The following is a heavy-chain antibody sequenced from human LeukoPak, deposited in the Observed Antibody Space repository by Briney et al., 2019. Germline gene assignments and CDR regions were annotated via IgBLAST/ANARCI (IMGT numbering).Heavy chain of an antibody. V-gene: IGHV3-20*04. D-gene: IGHD6-6*01. CDR1: GFSFDDLG. CDR2: INWNGAST. J-gene: IGHJ6*03. Sequence: PGGSLRLSCAASGFSFDDLGMTWVRQVPGKGLEWVAGINWNGASTGYADSVRGRFTISRDNAKNSLYLQVNSLRAEDTALYYCARAVCPTIKFCDSSYFMDVWGKGTTVNVS. CDR3: ARAVCPTIKFCDSSYFMDV.